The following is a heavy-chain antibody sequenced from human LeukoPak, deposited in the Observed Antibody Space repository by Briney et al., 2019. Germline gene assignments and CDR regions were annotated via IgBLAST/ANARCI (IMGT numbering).Heavy chain of an antibody. V-gene: IGHV3-53*01. CDR1: GFTFSSFA. D-gene: IGHD6-6*01. Sequence: PGGSLRLSCAASGFTFSSFAMTWVRQAPGKGLEWVSVIYSGGSTYYADSVKGRFTISRDNSKNTLYLQMNSLRAEDTAVYYCARGITARDYYYYAMDVWGQGTTVTVSS. J-gene: IGHJ6*02. CDR3: ARGITARDYYYYAMDV. CDR2: IYSGGST.